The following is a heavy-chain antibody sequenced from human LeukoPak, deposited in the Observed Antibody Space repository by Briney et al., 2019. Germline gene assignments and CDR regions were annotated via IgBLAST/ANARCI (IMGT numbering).Heavy chain of an antibody. CDR2: ISPDGGST. J-gene: IGHJ4*02. CDR3: ARGYYGSSFGY. Sequence: GGSLRLSCGASGFTFSSYWMHWVRQAPGKGLVWVSRISPDGGSTSYADSVKGRFTISRDNAKNTLDLQMNSLRAEDTAVYYCARGYYGSSFGYWGQGTLVTVSS. V-gene: IGHV3-74*01. D-gene: IGHD3-10*01. CDR1: GFTFSSYW.